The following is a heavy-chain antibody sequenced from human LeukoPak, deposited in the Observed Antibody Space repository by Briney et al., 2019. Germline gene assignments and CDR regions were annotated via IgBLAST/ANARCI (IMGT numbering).Heavy chain of an antibody. Sequence: PGGSLRLPCAASGFTFSSYAMHWVRQAPGKGLEYVSTISSNGGSTYYANSVKGRFTISRDNSKNTLYLQMGSLRAEDMAVYYCARLIGGSYSDYWGQGTLVTVSS. CDR1: GFTFSSYA. CDR3: ARLIGGSYSDY. V-gene: IGHV3-64*01. D-gene: IGHD1-26*01. J-gene: IGHJ4*02. CDR2: ISSNGGST.